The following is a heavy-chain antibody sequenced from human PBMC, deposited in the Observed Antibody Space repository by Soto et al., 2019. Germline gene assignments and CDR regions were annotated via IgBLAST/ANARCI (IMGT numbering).Heavy chain of an antibody. CDR3: ARDIPDYYGMDV. CDR1: GFTFSSYW. CDR2: IKQDGSEK. V-gene: IGHV3-7*01. Sequence: GGSLRLSCAASGFTFSSYWMSWVRQAPGKGLEWVANIKQDGSEKYYVDSVKGRFTVSRDNSKNTLYLQMDNLRAEDTAVYYCARDIPDYYGMDVWGQGTTVTVSS. D-gene: IGHD2-21*01. J-gene: IGHJ6*02.